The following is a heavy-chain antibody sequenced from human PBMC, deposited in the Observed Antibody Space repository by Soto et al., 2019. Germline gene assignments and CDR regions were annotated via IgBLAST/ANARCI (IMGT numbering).Heavy chain of an antibody. CDR1: GGSISSGGYY. CDR3: ARESGEDSSLPLYNWFDP. D-gene: IGHD3-22*01. V-gene: IGHV4-31*03. J-gene: IGHJ5*02. CDR2: IYYSGST. Sequence: SETLSLTCTVSGGSISSGGYYWSWIRQHPGKGLEWIGYIYYSGSTYYNPSLKSRVTISVDTSKNQFSLKLSSVTAADTAVYYCARESGEDSSLPLYNWFDPWGQGTLVTVSS.